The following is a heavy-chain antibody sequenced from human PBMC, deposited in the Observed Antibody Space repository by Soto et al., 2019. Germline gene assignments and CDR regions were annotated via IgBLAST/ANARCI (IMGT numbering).Heavy chain of an antibody. CDR2: IYYSGST. CDR1: GGSISSGGYY. J-gene: IGHJ4*02. Sequence: SETLSLTCTVSGGSISSGGYYWSWIRQHPGKGLEWIGYIYYSGSTYYNPSLKSRVTISVDTSKNQFSLKLSSVTAADTAVYYCATSTIFQVWSFDYWGQGTLVTVSS. V-gene: IGHV4-31*03. D-gene: IGHD3-3*01. CDR3: ATSTIFQVWSFDY.